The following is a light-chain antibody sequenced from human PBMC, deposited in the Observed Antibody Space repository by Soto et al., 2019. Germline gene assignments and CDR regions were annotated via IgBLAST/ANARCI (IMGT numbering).Light chain of an antibody. CDR3: AAWDDSLNGWV. CDR2: SNN. V-gene: IGLV1-44*01. CDR1: SSNIGSNT. Sequence: QSVLTQPPSASGTPGQRVTISCSGSSSNIGSNTVNWYQQLPGTAPKLLIYSNNQRPAGVPDRFSGSKSGNSASLAISGLQSEDEAEYYCAAWDDSLNGWVLGGGTKLTVL. J-gene: IGLJ3*02.